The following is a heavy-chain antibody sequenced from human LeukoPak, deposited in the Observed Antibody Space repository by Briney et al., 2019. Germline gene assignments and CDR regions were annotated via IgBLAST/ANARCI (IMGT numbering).Heavy chain of an antibody. D-gene: IGHD3-10*01. J-gene: IGHJ4*02. CDR2: VWHDGSNR. V-gene: IGHV3-33*01. CDR1: GFTFSSYA. Sequence: PGGSLRLSSTAPGFTFSSYAIHWIRQAPGKGLEWVALVWHDGSNRYYADSVKGRFTISRDNSKNTVYLQMNSLRAEDTAVYYCARELFGSGSYPDYWGQGTLVTVSS. CDR3: ARELFGSGSYPDY.